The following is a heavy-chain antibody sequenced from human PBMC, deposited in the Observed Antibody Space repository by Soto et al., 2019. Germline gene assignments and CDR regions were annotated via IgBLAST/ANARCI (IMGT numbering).Heavy chain of an antibody. CDR1: GGSFSGYY. J-gene: IGHJ6*02. CDR2: INQSGNT. Sequence: SETLSLTCAVSGGSFSGYYWTWIRQIPGKGLEWIGEINQSGNTKYNPSLMSRVTMSVDTSRNQFSLKLRSVTAADTAVYYCARPSYALNWDFHYGMQVXGQGTWVTVYS. D-gene: IGHD2-2*01. CDR3: ARPSYALNWDFHYGMQV. V-gene: IGHV4-34*01.